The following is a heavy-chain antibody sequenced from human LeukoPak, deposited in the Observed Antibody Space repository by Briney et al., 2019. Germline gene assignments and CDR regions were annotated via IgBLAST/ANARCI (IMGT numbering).Heavy chain of an antibody. Sequence: SETLSLTCAVYGGSFSGYYWSWIRQPPGKGLEWIGEINHSGSTNYNPSLKSRVTISVDASKNQFSLKLSSVTAADTAVYYCARRSSGYSLDYWGQGTLVTVSS. D-gene: IGHD3-22*01. CDR3: ARRSSGYSLDY. CDR2: INHSGST. J-gene: IGHJ4*02. CDR1: GGSFSGYY. V-gene: IGHV4-34*01.